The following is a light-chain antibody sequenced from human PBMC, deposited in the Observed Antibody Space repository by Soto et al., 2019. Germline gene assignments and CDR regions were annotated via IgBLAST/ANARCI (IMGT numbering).Light chain of an antibody. V-gene: IGLV1-47*01. CDR1: SSNIGSNY. J-gene: IGLJ2*01. Sequence: QSVLTQPPSASGTPGQRVTISCSGSSSNIGSNYVYWYQQLPGTAPKLLIYRNNQRPSGVPGRFSGSKSGTSASLAIRGLRSEDEADYYWAAWDDSLSGVVFGGGTKLTVL. CDR3: AAWDDSLSGVV. CDR2: RNN.